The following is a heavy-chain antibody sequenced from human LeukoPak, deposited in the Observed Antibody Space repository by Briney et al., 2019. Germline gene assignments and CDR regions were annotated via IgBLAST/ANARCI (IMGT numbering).Heavy chain of an antibody. D-gene: IGHD6-19*01. CDR3: VTPRIAVAGTVTDDY. Sequence: RGSLRLSCSASGFTFSSYAMHWVSQAPGKWMEYGSAISSNGGSTYYADSVKGRLTISRDNSKNTLYLQMSSLRAEDTAVYYCVTPRIAVAGTVTDDYWGPGTLVTVSS. J-gene: IGHJ4*02. CDR2: ISSNGGST. CDR1: GFTFSSYA. V-gene: IGHV3-64D*09.